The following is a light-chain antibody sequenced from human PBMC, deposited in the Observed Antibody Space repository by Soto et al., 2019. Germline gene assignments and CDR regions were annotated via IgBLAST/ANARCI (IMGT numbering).Light chain of an antibody. CDR2: VGTGGIVG. CDR3: GADHGSGSNFAGV. J-gene: IGLJ2*01. V-gene: IGLV9-49*01. Sequence: HPVLTQPPSASASLGASVTLTCTLSSGYSNYKVDWYQQRPGKGPRFVMRVGTGGIVGSKGDGIPDRFSVLGSGLNRYLTIKNIQEEDESDYHCGADHGSGSNFAGVFGGGTKLTVL. CDR1: SGYSNYK.